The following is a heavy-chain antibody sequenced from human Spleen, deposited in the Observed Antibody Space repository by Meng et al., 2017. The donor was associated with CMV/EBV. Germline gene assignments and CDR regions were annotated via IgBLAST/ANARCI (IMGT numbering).Heavy chain of an antibody. CDR2: ISYDGSNE. V-gene: IGHV3-30-3*01. CDR1: GFTFSNFA. D-gene: IGHD2-2*01. J-gene: IGHJ4*02. CDR3: ARDRGCSSTSCSIGYYFDY. Sequence: SLKISCAASGFTFSNFAIHWVRQAPGKGLEWVSLISYDGSNEYYADSVKGRFTISRDNSRNTLYLQMNSLRADDTAVYYCARDRGCSSTSCSIGYYFDYWGQGTLVTVSS.